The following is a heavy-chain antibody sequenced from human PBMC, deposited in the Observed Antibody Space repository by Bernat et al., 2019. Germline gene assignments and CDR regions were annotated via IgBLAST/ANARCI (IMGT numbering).Heavy chain of an antibody. CDR2: INKDGRTT. V-gene: IGHV3-74*01. CDR3: VKDTNRRLDY. D-gene: IGHD2-21*02. Sequence: EVQLVESGGGLAQPGGSLRLSCAASGFSFSGYWMDWVRQAPGKGLVWVSRINKDGRTTDYADSVKGRFTISRDNAKNTLYLQMNSLRAEDTAVYYCVKDTNRRLDYWGQGTQVTVSP. CDR1: GFSFSGYW. J-gene: IGHJ4*02.